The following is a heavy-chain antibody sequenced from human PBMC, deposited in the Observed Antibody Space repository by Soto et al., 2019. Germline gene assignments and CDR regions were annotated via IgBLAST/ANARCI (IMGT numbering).Heavy chain of an antibody. V-gene: IGHV1-69*08. D-gene: IGHD2-15*01. CDR3: ARDRADRSDFAY. Sequence: QVQLVQSGAEVKKPGSSVKVSCKASGGTFSSYTISWVRQAPGQGLEWMGRIIPILGIANYAQKFQGRVTIPADKATSTAYTELSSLSSEDTAVYYCARDRADRSDFAYWGEGTLVPVCS. CDR2: IIPILGIA. J-gene: IGHJ4*02. CDR1: GGTFSSYT.